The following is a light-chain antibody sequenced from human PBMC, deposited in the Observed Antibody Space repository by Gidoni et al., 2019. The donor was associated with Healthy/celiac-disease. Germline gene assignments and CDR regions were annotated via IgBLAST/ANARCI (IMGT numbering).Light chain of an antibody. V-gene: IGLV2-14*01. CDR2: DVS. CDR1: SSDVGGYND. J-gene: IGLJ3*02. CDR3: SSYTSSSTRV. Sequence: QSALTQPASVSGSPGQSITISCTVTSSDVGGYNDVPWYQQHPGKAPKLLIYDVSNRPSRVSNRFSGSKSGNTASLTISGLQAEDEADYYCSSYTSSSTRVFGGGTKLTVL.